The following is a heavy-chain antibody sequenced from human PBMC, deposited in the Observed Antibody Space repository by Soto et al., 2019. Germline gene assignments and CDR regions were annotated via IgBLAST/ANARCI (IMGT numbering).Heavy chain of an antibody. D-gene: IGHD1-26*01. Sequence: GGSLRLSCAASGFTFSDYYMSWIRQAPGKGLEWVSYISSSSSYTNYADSVKGRFTISRDNAKNSLYLQMNSLRAEDTAVYYCVRERGEWEPHTGDAFDIWGQGTMVTVSS. V-gene: IGHV3-11*06. J-gene: IGHJ3*02. CDR3: VRERGEWEPHTGDAFDI. CDR2: ISSSSSYT. CDR1: GFTFSDYY.